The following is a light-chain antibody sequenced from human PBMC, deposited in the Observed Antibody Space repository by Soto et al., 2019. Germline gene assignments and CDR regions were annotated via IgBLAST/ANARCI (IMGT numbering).Light chain of an antibody. CDR3: QQCYSTAT. J-gene: IGKJ4*01. V-gene: IGKV1-39*01. Sequence: DIQMTQSPSSLSASVGDRVTITCRASQSISIYLNWYQQKPGKAPILLVYAGSSLQGGVPSRFGGSGSGTEFTLTITSLQPEDFATYYCQQCYSTATFGGGTKVEIK. CDR2: AGS. CDR1: QSISIY.